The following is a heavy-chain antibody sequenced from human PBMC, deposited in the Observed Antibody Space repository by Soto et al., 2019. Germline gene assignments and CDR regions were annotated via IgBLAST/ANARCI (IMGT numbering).Heavy chain of an antibody. CDR2: INYSGST. D-gene: IGHD5-18*01. CDR1: GGSISTYY. Sequence: QVQLQESGPGLVKPSETLSLTCTVSGGSISTYYWSWIRQPPGKGLEWIGYINYSGSTSYNPSLKSRVTISVDTSKNQFSLKLSSVTAADTAVYYCARHSYGGFGYWGQGALVTVSS. CDR3: ARHSYGGFGY. V-gene: IGHV4-59*01. J-gene: IGHJ4*02.